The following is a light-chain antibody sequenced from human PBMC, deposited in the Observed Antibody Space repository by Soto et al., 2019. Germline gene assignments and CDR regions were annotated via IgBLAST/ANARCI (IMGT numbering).Light chain of an antibody. V-gene: IGLV2-23*02. Sequence: QSALTQPASVSGSPGQSITLSCTGTSSDVGSYNLVSWYQRHPGKAPKLMIYEVSNRPSGGSDRFSGAKSGNTASLTISGLQPEDEANYYCGSYAGGDNVIFGGGTKLTVL. CDR3: GSYAGGDNVI. CDR1: SSDVGSYNL. CDR2: EVS. J-gene: IGLJ2*01.